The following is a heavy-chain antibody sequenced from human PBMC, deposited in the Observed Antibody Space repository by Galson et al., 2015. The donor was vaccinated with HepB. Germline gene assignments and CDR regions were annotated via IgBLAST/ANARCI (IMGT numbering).Heavy chain of an antibody. D-gene: IGHD4-11*01. CDR2: IIPIFGTA. J-gene: IGHJ5*02. Sequence: SVKVSCKASGGTFSSYAISWVRQAPGQGLEWMGGIIPIFGTANYAQKFQGRVTITADESTSTAYMELSSLRSEDTAVYYCARDLTVTTRSNWFDPWGQGTLVTVSS. CDR3: ARDLTVTTRSNWFDP. V-gene: IGHV1-69*13. CDR1: GGTFSSYA.